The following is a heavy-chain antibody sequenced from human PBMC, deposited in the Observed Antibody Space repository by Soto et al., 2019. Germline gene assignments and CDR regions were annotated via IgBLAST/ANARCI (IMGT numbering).Heavy chain of an antibody. D-gene: IGHD2-15*01. Sequence: SETLSLTCTVSGGSISNSYWSWIRQPPGKGLEWIGHIFYRGRTNYNPSLESRVTISVDSSKNQFSLKLSSVTAADTAVYYCARGTVAAAICLDPWGQGTQVTASS. CDR1: GGSISNSY. V-gene: IGHV4-59*01. J-gene: IGHJ5*02. CDR3: ARGTVAAAICLDP. CDR2: IFYRGRT.